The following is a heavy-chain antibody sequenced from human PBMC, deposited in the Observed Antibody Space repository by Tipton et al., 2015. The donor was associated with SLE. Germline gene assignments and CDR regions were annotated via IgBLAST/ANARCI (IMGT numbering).Heavy chain of an antibody. Sequence: LSLTCAASGFTFSSYCMHWVRQAPGKGLEWVAFIRFDGSKTDFSDSVKGRFSVSRDNSKKTLFLQMNSLRTEDTAVYFCAKEYSSGWSYWYFDLWGRGTLVSVSS. V-gene: IGHV3-30*02. J-gene: IGHJ2*01. CDR1: GFTFSSYC. D-gene: IGHD6-19*01. CDR3: AKEYSSGWSYWYFDL. CDR2: IRFDGSKT.